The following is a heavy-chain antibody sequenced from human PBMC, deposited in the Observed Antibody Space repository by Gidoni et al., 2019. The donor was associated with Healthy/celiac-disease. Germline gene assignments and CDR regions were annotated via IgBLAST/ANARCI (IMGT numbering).Heavy chain of an antibody. J-gene: IGHJ4*02. D-gene: IGHD3-10*01. CDR1: GFTFSNAW. Sequence: EVQLVESGGGLVKPGGSLRLSCAASGFTFSNAWLNWVRQAPGKGLEWVGRIKSKTDGGTTDYAAPVKGRFTISRDDSKNTLYLQMNSLKTEDTAVYYCTTPTPGLMVRGVIAFDYWGQGTLVTVSS. CDR2: IKSKTDGGTT. V-gene: IGHV3-15*07. CDR3: TTPTPGLMVRGVIAFDY.